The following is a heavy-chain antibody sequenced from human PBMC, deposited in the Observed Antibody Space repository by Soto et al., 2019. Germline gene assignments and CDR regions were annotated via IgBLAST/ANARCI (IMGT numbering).Heavy chain of an antibody. CDR3: ARTDDYAFDY. D-gene: IGHD4-17*01. CDR1: GYTFTSYY. V-gene: IGHV1-46*01. CDR2: INPRGGST. J-gene: IGHJ4*02. Sequence: DSVKVSCKTSGYTFTSYYIHWVRQAPGQGLEWMGTINPRGGSTNYAPKFQGRVTVTRDTSTSTVYMELSSLRSEDTAVYYCARTDDYAFDYWGQGTQVTVSS.